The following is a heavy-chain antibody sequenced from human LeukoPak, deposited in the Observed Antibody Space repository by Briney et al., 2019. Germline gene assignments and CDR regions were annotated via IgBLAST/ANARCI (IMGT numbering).Heavy chain of an antibody. D-gene: IGHD6-6*01. CDR2: INEDGSEK. Sequence: PEGSLRLSCAASGFTFNSCWMSWVRQAPGKGLEWTANINEDGSEKHYVDSVEGRFTISRDNAKNSLYLQMNSLRVEDTALYYCTRGDSSSKIDYWGQGILVIVSS. V-gene: IGHV3-7*01. J-gene: IGHJ4*02. CDR3: TRGDSSSKIDY. CDR1: GFTFNSCW.